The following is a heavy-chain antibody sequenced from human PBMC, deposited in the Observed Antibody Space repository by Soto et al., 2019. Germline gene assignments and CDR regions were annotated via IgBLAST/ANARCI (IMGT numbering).Heavy chain of an antibody. V-gene: IGHV3-7*03. CDR3: ARDMGPSGAYGY. CDR2: IEPDGSQK. D-gene: IGHD1-26*01. CDR1: GFTFSTYW. Sequence: EVQLVDSGGDLVQPGGSLRLSCAASGFTFSTYWMSWVRQAPGKGLEWVANIEPDGSQKYYVDSVKGRFTISRDNAKNSLYLQMKSLRAKDTAVYYCARDMGPSGAYGYWGQGPLVTVSS. J-gene: IGHJ4*02.